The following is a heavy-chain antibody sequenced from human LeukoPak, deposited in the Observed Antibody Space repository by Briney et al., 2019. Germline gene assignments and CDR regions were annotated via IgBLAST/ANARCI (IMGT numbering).Heavy chain of an antibody. CDR2: ISWNSCSI. V-gene: IGHV3-9*01. J-gene: IGHJ4*02. CDR1: GFTFDDYA. D-gene: IGHD6-19*01. CDR3: AKDSIAVAGTFYGY. Sequence: GGSLRLSCAASGFTFDDYAMHWVRQAPGKGLEWVSGISWNSCSIGYADSVKGRFTISRDNTTNSLYLQMNSLRTDDTALYYCAKDSIAVAGTFYGYWGQGTLATVSA.